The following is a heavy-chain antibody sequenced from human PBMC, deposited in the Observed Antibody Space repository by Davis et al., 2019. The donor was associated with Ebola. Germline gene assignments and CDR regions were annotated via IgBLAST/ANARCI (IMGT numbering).Heavy chain of an antibody. D-gene: IGHD3-3*01. CDR3: VKDRRSYYDYWGDDNYGMDV. V-gene: IGHV3-9*01. CDR1: GFIFDEYA. CDR2: ISWKSGSI. Sequence: SLKISCAASGFIFDEYAMHWVRQAPGKGLEWVSTISWKSGSIDYADSVKGRFTISRDNAKKTLYLQMNSLRAEDAALYYCVKDRRSYYDYWGDDNYGMDVWGLGTTVTVSS. J-gene: IGHJ6*02.